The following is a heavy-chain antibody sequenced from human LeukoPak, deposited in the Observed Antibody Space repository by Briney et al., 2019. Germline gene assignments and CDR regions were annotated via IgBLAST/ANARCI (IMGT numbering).Heavy chain of an antibody. CDR1: GFTFSSYG. Sequence: GRSLRLSCAASGFTFSSYGMHWVRQVPGKGLEWVAVIWYDGSNKYYADSAKGRFTMSRDNAKNSLYLQMNSLRAEDTAVYYCVRLGGTTGQYFHHWGQGTRVTVSS. V-gene: IGHV3-33*01. D-gene: IGHD1-7*01. J-gene: IGHJ1*01. CDR2: IWYDGSNK. CDR3: VRLGGTTGQYFHH.